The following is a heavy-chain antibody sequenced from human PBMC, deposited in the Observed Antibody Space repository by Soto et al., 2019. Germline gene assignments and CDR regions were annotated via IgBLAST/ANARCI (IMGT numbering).Heavy chain of an antibody. Sequence: QVQLQESTPGLVKPSETLSLTCTVSGGSVSGYYWSWIRQTPGTGLEWLGYIHYGGSTNYNPSLQSQVALSVDAPKNQFSLRLSSVTAADTAVYYCARNVDIDQRGMEVWGQGTTVTVSS. CDR2: IHYGGST. V-gene: IGHV4-59*08. J-gene: IGHJ6*02. D-gene: IGHD5-12*01. CDR1: GGSVSGYY. CDR3: ARNVDIDQRGMEV.